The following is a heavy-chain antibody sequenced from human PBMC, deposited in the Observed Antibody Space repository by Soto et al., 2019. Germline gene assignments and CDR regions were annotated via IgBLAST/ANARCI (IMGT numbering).Heavy chain of an antibody. CDR1: GFTFSSYW. V-gene: IGHV3-74*01. D-gene: IGHD4-17*01. J-gene: IGHJ4*02. Sequence: EVQLVESGGGLVQPGGSLRLSCAASGFTFSSYWMHWVRQAPGKGLVWVSQLNRDGSSTSYADSVNGRFTISRDNARNTLFLQMNSLRAEDTAVYYCARGLRWGVFDYWGQGTLVTVSS. CDR2: LNRDGSST. CDR3: ARGLRWGVFDY.